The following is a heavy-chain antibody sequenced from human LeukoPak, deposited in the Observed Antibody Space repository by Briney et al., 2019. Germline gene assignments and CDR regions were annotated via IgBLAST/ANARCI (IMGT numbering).Heavy chain of an antibody. CDR3: AKERNFWSGYYTGFDY. V-gene: IGHV3-23*01. CDR1: GFTFSSYA. Sequence: GGSLRLSCAASGFTFSSYAMNWVRQAPGEGLEWVSAISGSGGSTYYADSVKGRFTISRDNSKNTLYLQMNSLRAEDTAVYYCAKERNFWSGYYTGFDYWGQGALVTVSS. D-gene: IGHD3-3*01. J-gene: IGHJ4*02. CDR2: ISGSGGST.